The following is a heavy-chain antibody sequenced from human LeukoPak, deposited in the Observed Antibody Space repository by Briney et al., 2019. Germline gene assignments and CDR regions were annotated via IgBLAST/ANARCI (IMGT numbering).Heavy chain of an antibody. CDR2: IKEDGSEK. V-gene: IGHV3-7*01. CDR1: VFPFNRYW. Sequence: GGSLRLSCTLSVFPFNRYWTAWVRGAPGKGLEWVANIKEDGSEKNYVDSVKGRFTISRDNAENSVYLQMNSLRAEDTAVYYCARDSFRVFDYWGQGTLVTVSS. CDR3: ARDSFRVFDY. J-gene: IGHJ4*02.